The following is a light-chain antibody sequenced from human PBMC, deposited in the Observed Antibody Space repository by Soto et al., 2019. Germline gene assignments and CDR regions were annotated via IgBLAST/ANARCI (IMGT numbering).Light chain of an antibody. Sequence: DIQMTQSPSTLSASVGDRVTITCRASQSISSWLARYQQKPGKAPKLLIYDASSLESGVPSRFSGSGSGTEFTLTISSLQPDDFATYYCQQYNSYWTFGQGTKVEI. CDR2: DAS. CDR1: QSISSW. J-gene: IGKJ1*01. V-gene: IGKV1-5*01. CDR3: QQYNSYWT.